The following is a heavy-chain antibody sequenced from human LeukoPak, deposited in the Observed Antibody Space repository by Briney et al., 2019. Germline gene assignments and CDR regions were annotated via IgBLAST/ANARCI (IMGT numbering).Heavy chain of an antibody. CDR3: ARGYCSSTSCYAQNDY. D-gene: IGHD2-2*01. CDR1: GGSISSYY. Sequence: SETLSLTCTVSGGSISSYYWSWIRQPPGKGLEWSGYIYYSGSTNYNPSLKSRVTISVDTSKNQFSLKLSSVTAADTAVYYCARGYCSSTSCYAQNDYWGQGTLVTVSS. V-gene: IGHV4-59*01. J-gene: IGHJ4*02. CDR2: IYYSGST.